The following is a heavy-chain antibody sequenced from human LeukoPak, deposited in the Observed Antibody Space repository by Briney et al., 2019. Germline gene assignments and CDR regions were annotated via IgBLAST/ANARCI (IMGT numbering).Heavy chain of an antibody. Sequence: PGGSLRLSCAASGFTFSSYDMHWVRQATGKGLEWVSAIGTAGDTYYPGSVKGRFTISRENAKNSLYLQMNSLRAGDTAVYYCARDFRIAAAANVGYYYGMDVWGQGTTVTVSS. CDR3: ARDFRIAAAANVGYYYGMDV. V-gene: IGHV3-13*01. J-gene: IGHJ6*02. D-gene: IGHD6-13*01. CDR2: IGTAGDT. CDR1: GFTFSSYD.